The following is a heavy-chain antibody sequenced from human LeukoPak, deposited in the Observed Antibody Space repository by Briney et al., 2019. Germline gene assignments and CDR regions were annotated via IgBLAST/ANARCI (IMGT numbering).Heavy chain of an antibody. Sequence: GGSLRLSCAASGFTVSSNYMSWVRQAPGKGLEWVSVIYSGGSTYYADSVKGRFTISRDNSKNTLYLQMNSLRAEDTAVYYCARRPTDSSGREPGAWGQGTLVTVSS. J-gene: IGHJ5*02. V-gene: IGHV3-53*01. CDR3: ARRPTDSSGREPGA. CDR2: IYSGGST. CDR1: GFTVSSNY. D-gene: IGHD6-19*01.